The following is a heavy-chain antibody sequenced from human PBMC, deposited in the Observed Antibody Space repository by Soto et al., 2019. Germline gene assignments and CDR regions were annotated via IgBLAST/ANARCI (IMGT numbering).Heavy chain of an antibody. CDR2: ISSSSSTI. CDR1: GFTFSSYS. CDR3: ARDLGYYYDSPGMDV. J-gene: IGHJ6*02. D-gene: IGHD3-22*01. V-gene: IGHV3-48*02. Sequence: PGGSLRLSCAASGFTFSSYSMNWVRQAPGEGLEWVSYISSSSSTIYYADSVKGRFTISRDNAKNSLYLQMNSLRDEDTAVYYCARDLGYYYDSPGMDVWGQGTTVTVSS.